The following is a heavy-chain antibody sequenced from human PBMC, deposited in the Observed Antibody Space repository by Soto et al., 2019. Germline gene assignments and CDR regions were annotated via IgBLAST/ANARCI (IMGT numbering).Heavy chain of an antibody. J-gene: IGHJ4*02. V-gene: IGHV1-69*13. D-gene: IGHD5-12*01. Sequence: GASVKVSCKASGGTFSSYAISWVRQAPGQGLEWMGGIIPIFGTANYAQKFQGRVTITADESTSTAHMELSSLRSEDTAVYYCARDRGYSGYDLDYFDYWGQGTLVTVSS. CDR1: GGTFSSYA. CDR2: IIPIFGTA. CDR3: ARDRGYSGYDLDYFDY.